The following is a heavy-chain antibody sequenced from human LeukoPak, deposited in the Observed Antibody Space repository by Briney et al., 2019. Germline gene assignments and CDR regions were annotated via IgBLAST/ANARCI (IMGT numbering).Heavy chain of an antibody. Sequence: PGGSLRLSCAASGFTFSSYAMTWVRQAPGKGLEWVSVISGTARGRYYADSAKGRFTISRDDSKNTLYPQMNSLRAEDTALYYCAKVHGSTWDFDYWGQGTLVTVSS. V-gene: IGHV3-23*01. CDR1: GFTFSSYA. CDR2: ISGTARGR. D-gene: IGHD6-13*01. J-gene: IGHJ4*02. CDR3: AKVHGSTWDFDY.